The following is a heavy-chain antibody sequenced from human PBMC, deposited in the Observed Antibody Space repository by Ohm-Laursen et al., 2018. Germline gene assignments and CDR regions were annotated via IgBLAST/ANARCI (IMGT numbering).Heavy chain of an antibody. D-gene: IGHD1-14*01. V-gene: IGHV3-15*01. J-gene: IGHJ6*02. CDR3: STDPIAEYYYYGMDV. CDR2: IKSKAAGETR. Sequence: SLRLSCAASGFTVSDAWMSWVRQAPGKGLEYVGRIKSKAAGETREYAEPVKGRFTILRDDSKNTLSLQMNSLKTEDTGVYYCSTDPIAEYYYYGMDVWGQGTTVTVSS. CDR1: GFTVSDAW.